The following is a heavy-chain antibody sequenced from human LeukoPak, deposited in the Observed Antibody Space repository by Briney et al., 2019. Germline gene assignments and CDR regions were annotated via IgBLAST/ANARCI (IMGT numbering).Heavy chain of an antibody. J-gene: IGHJ3*02. CDR3: ATETENSNYDAFDI. D-gene: IGHD4-11*01. Sequence: GGSLRLSCAASGFTFSSYEMNWVRQAPGKGLEWVSYISGGGTTIFYADSVKGRFTISRDNAKNSLYLHMNSLSVEDTAVYFCATETENSNYDAFDIWGQGTLVTVSS. V-gene: IGHV3-48*03. CDR2: ISGGGTTI. CDR1: GFTFSSYE.